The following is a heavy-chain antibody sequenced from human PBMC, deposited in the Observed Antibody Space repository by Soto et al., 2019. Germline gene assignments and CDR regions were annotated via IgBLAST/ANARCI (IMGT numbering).Heavy chain of an antibody. CDR3: ARDYLAPVQAFDI. CDR1: EDSVSSNSAA. V-gene: IGHV6-1*01. Sequence: PSQTLPLTCAISEDSVSSNSAAWNWIMQSPSRGLKRLGRTYYRSKWYNDYAVSVTSRITINPDTSKNQFSLLLNSVTPEDTAVYYCARDYLAPVQAFDIWGKGTMVTVS. J-gene: IGHJ3*02. CDR2: TYYRSKWYN.